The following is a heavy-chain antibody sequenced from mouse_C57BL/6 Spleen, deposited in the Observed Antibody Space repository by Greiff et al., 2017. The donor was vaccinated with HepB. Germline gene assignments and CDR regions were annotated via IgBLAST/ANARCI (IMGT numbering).Heavy chain of an antibody. CDR1: GYTFTSYW. Sequence: VQLQQPGAELVMPGASVKLSCKASGYTFTSYWMHWVKQRPGQGLEWIGEIDPSDSYTNYNQKFKGKSTLTVDKSSSTAYMQLSSLTSEDSAVYYCARLGYYGSSPPFDYWGQGTTLTVSS. D-gene: IGHD1-1*01. CDR3: ARLGYYGSSPPFDY. J-gene: IGHJ2*01. V-gene: IGHV1-69*01. CDR2: IDPSDSYT.